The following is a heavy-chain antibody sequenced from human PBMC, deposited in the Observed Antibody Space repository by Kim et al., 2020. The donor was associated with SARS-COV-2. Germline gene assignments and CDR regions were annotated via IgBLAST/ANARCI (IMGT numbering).Heavy chain of an antibody. CDR1: GFTFSSYW. V-gene: IGHV3-74*01. Sequence: GGSLRLSCAASGFTFSSYWMHWVRQAPGKGLVWVSRINSDGSSTSYADSVKGRFTISRDNAKNTLYLQMNSLRAEDTAVYYCARDQGSSMIVVAYYYYGMDVWGQGTTVTVSS. D-gene: IGHD3-22*01. CDR2: INSDGSST. CDR3: ARDQGSSMIVVAYYYYGMDV. J-gene: IGHJ6*02.